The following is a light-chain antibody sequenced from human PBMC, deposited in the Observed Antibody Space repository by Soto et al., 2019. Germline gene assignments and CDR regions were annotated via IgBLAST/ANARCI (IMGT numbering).Light chain of an antibody. Sequence: SYELTQPPSVSVSPGQTASITCSGDNLGDKYACWYQQRPGQSPVLVIFQDRKRPSGIPERFSGSNSGNTATLTISGTQAMDEADYYCQAWDSNTVRFGGGTKLTVL. CDR2: QDR. CDR3: QAWDSNTVR. V-gene: IGLV3-1*01. J-gene: IGLJ2*01. CDR1: NLGDKY.